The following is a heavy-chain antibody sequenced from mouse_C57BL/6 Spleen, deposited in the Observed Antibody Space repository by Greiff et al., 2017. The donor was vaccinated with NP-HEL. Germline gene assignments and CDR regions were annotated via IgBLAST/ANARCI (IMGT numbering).Heavy chain of an antibody. CDR3: ARSYYYGSTFDY. D-gene: IGHD1-1*01. V-gene: IGHV1-53*01. Sequence: VQLQQPGTELVKPGASVKLSCKASGYTFTSYWMHWVKQRPGQGLEWIGNINPSNGGTNYNEKFKSKATLTVDNSSSTAYMQLSSLTSEDSAVDYCARSYYYGSTFDYWGQGTTLTVSS. J-gene: IGHJ2*01. CDR2: INPSNGGT. CDR1: GYTFTSYW.